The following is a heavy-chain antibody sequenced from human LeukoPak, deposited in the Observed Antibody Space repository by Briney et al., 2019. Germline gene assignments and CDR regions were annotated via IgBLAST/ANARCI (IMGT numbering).Heavy chain of an antibody. CDR2: LSKSGNT. D-gene: IGHD3-9*01. CDR3: ARARYVNSFYAFDI. CDR1: GGSIRSGGYS. J-gene: IGHJ3*02. Sequence: SETLSLTCAVSGGSIRSGGYSWSWTRLPPGKGLEWIGYLSKSGNTNYSPSLKSRVTIFGDTSKNQFFLKLSSVTAADTAVYYCARARYVNSFYAFDIWGQGSLVTVSS. V-gene: IGHV4-61*08.